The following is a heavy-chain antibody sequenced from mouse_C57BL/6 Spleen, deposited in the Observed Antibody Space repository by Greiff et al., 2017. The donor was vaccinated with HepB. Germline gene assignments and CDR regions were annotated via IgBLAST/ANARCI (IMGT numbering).Heavy chain of an antibody. CDR2: IDPNRGGT. D-gene: IGHD3-2*02. CDR1: GYTFTSYW. V-gene: IGHV1-72*01. CDR3: ARGLDSSGAWFAY. Sequence: QVQLKQPGAELVKPEASVKLSCKASGYTFTSYWMHWVKQRPGRGLEWIGRIDPNRGGTKYNEKFKSKATLTVDKPSSTAYMQLSSLTSEDSAVYYCARGLDSSGAWFAYWGQGTLVTVSA. J-gene: IGHJ3*01.